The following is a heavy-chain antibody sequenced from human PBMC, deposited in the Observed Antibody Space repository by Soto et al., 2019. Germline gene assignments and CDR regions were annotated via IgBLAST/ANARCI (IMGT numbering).Heavy chain of an antibody. D-gene: IGHD3-22*01. CDR2: ISAYNGNT. J-gene: IGHJ4*02. V-gene: IGHV1-18*01. Sequence: ASVKVSCKASGYTFTSYGISWVRQAPGQGLEWMGWISAYNGNTHYAQKLQGRGTMTTDTSTSTAYMELRSLRSDDTAVYYCARDHASRDYYDSSGYPYYFDYWGQGTLVTVSS. CDR1: GYTFTSYG. CDR3: ARDHASRDYYDSSGYPYYFDY.